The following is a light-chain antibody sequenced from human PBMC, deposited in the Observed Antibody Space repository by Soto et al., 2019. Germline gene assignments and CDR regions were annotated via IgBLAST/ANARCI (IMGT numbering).Light chain of an antibody. J-gene: IGKJ4*01. Sequence: EIVLTQSPGGVSLSPGERATLSCRASQSVSGSYLVLYQQKPGQAPRLLIYGASTRANGIPDSFSGSGSGRDFTLTLSRMEPEDVAVYYWQQYGRSSLTFGGGTKVEI. CDR1: QSVSGSY. V-gene: IGKV3-20*01. CDR2: GAS. CDR3: QQYGRSSLT.